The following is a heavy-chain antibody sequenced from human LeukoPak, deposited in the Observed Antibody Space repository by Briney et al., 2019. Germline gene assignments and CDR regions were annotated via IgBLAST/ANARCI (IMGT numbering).Heavy chain of an antibody. CDR3: AKDEDYNSGSYIDY. D-gene: IGHD3-10*01. Sequence: PGRSLRLCCAGSGFTFDDHAMHWVRQAPGKGLEWVSGISWNSGGIGYADSVKGRFTISRDNAKNSLYLQMNSLRPEDTALYYCAKDEDYNSGSYIDYWGQGTLVTVSS. J-gene: IGHJ4*02. CDR2: ISWNSGGI. V-gene: IGHV3-9*01. CDR1: GFTFDDHA.